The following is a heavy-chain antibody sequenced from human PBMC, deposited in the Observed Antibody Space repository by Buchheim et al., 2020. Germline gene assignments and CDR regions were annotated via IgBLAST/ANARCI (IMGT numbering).Heavy chain of an antibody. Sequence: EVQLVESGGGLVQPGGSLRLSCAASGFTFSSYWMSWFRQAPGKGLVWVANIKQDGSEKYYVDSVKGRFTISRDNAKNSLYLQMNSLRAEDTAVYYCARDYYDFWSGYTYYGMDVWGQGTT. CDR2: IKQDGSEK. J-gene: IGHJ6*02. D-gene: IGHD3-3*01. CDR1: GFTFSSYW. CDR3: ARDYYDFWSGYTYYGMDV. V-gene: IGHV3-7*01.